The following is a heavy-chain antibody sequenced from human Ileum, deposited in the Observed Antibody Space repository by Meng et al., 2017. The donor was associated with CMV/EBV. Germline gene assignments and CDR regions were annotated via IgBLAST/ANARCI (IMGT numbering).Heavy chain of an antibody. V-gene: IGHV1-69*05. J-gene: IGHJ4*02. CDR3: ARELRVNYYGSGENLYYFDY. D-gene: IGHD3-10*01. Sequence: SVKVSCKASGGTFSSYAISWVRQAPGQGLEWMGGIIPIFGTANYAQKFQGRVTITTDESTSTAYMELSSLRSEDTAVYYCARELRVNYYGSGENLYYFDYWGQGTLVTVSS. CDR2: IIPIFGTA. CDR1: GGTFSSYA.